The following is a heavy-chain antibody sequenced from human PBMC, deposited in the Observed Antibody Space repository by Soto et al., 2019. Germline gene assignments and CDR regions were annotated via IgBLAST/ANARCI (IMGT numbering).Heavy chain of an antibody. D-gene: IGHD3-22*01. CDR2: ISAYNGNT. CDR3: ARDLSEYYYDSIVYYFDH. Sequence: ASVKVSCKASGYTFTSYGISWVRQAPGQGLEWMGWISAYNGNTNYAQKLQGRVTMTTDTSTSTAYMELRSLRSDDTAVYYCARDLSEYYYDSIVYYFDHWGQGTLVTVSS. J-gene: IGHJ4*02. V-gene: IGHV1-18*01. CDR1: GYTFTSYG.